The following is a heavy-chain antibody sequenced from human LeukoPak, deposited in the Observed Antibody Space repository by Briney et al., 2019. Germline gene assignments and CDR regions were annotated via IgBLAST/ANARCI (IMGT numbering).Heavy chain of an antibody. CDR1: GGTFSSYA. D-gene: IGHD3-22*01. V-gene: IGHV1-69*06. Sequence: SVKVSCKASGGTFSSYAISWVRQAPGQGLEWMGGIIPIFGTANCAQKFQGRVTITADKSTSTAYMELSSLRSEDTAVYYCARGDSSGGNVDYWGQGTLVTVSS. J-gene: IGHJ4*02. CDR3: ARGDSSGGNVDY. CDR2: IIPIFGTA.